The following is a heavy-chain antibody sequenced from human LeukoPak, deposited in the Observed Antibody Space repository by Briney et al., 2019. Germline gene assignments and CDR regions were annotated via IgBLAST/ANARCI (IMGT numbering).Heavy chain of an antibody. CDR1: GYSFTSYW. CDR2: ISTSGSSA. D-gene: IGHD1-26*01. J-gene: IGHJ4*02. V-gene: IGHV3-48*04. Sequence: GESLKISCKGSGYSFTSYWIGWVRQAPGKGLEWVAYISTSGSSAYYTDSVQGRFTISRDNAKNSLYLQMNSLRAEDTAVYYCARAKWELGYWGQGTLVTVSS. CDR3: ARAKWELGY.